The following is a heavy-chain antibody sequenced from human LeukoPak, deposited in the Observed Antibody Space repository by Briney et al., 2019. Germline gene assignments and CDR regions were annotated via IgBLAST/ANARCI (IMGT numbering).Heavy chain of an antibody. J-gene: IGHJ4*02. D-gene: IGHD3-10*01. CDR3: AALFTYGSGSYGFDY. CDR1: GYTFTGYY. V-gene: IGHV1-2*06. CDR2: INPNSGGT. Sequence: ASVKVSCKASGYTFTGYYMHWVRQAPGQGLEWMGRINPNSGGTNYAQKFQGRVTMTRDTSISTAYMELSRLRSDDTAVYYCAALFTYGSGSYGFDYWGQGTLVTVSS.